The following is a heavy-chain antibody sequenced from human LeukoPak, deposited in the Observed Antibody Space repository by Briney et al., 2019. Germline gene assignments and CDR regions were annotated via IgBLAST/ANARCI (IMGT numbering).Heavy chain of an antibody. CDR3: ARDQAVAGYFDY. Sequence: SETLSLTCSVSGGSISSYYWSWIRQPPGRGLEWIGYIYYSGRTSYNPSLKSRVTMSVDTSKNQFSLKLSSVTAADTAVYYCARDQAVAGYFDYWGQGTLVTVSS. CDR2: IYYSGRT. CDR1: GGSISSYY. D-gene: IGHD6-19*01. J-gene: IGHJ4*02. V-gene: IGHV4-59*12.